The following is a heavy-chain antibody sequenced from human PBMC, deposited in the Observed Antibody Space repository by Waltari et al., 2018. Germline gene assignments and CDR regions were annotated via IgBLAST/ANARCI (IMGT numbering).Heavy chain of an antibody. V-gene: IGHV1-2*02. J-gene: IGHJ4*02. D-gene: IGHD3-22*01. Sequence: QVQLVQSGAEVKKPGASVKVSCKASGYTFTGYYMPWVRQAPGQGLEWIGWSNPNSGGTNYAQKFQGRVTMTRDTSISTAYMELSRLRSDDTAVEYCARAIGYDSSGYYPYWGQGTLVTVSS. CDR1: GYTFTGYY. CDR2: SNPNSGGT. CDR3: ARAIGYDSSGYYPY.